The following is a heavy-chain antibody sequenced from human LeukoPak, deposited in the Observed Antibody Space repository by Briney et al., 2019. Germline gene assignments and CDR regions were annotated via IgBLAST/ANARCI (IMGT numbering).Heavy chain of an antibody. CDR3: VRVRDGYNDAYDI. V-gene: IGHV1-46*01. CDR1: GFTFTNYN. Sequence: ASVKVSCKASGFTFTNYNLHWVRQAPGQRLEWMGIINPSGGSTNYAQNFQGRVTMTRDTSTSTVYMELSSLRSEDTAVYYCVRVRDGYNDAYDIWGQGTMVTVSS. J-gene: IGHJ3*02. D-gene: IGHD5-24*01. CDR2: INPSGGST.